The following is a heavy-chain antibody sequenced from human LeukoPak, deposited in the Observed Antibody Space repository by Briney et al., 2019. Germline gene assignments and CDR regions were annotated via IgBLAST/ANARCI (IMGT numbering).Heavy chain of an antibody. V-gene: IGHV4-59*08. CDR3: ARHEAYDSSGYYVEYFQH. CDR2: IYYSGST. Sequence: SQTLSLTCTVSGGSISSYYWSWIRQPPGKGLEWIGYIYYSGSTNYNPSLKSRVTISVDTSKNQFSLKLSSVTAADTAVYYCARHEAYDSSGYYVEYFQHWGQGTLVTVSS. J-gene: IGHJ1*01. CDR1: GGSISSYY. D-gene: IGHD3-22*01.